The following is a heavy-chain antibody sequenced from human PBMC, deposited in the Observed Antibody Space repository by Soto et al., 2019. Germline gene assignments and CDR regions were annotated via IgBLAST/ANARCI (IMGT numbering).Heavy chain of an antibody. CDR2: ISYDGGNK. CDR3: ARDLRIAARGASY. D-gene: IGHD6-6*01. V-gene: IGHV3-30-3*01. J-gene: IGHJ4*02. Sequence: PGGSLRLSCAASGFTFSSYAMHWVRQAPGKGLEWVAVISYDGGNKYYADSVKGRFTISRDNSKNTLYLQMNSLRAEDTAVYYCARDLRIAARGASYWGQGTLVTVSS. CDR1: GFTFSSYA.